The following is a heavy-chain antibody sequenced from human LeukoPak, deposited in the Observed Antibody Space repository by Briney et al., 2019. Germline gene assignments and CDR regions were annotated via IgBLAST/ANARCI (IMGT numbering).Heavy chain of an antibody. V-gene: IGHV3-23*01. CDR1: GFTFSSYA. CDR3: AKDFPDIVVVVAAPEGYYFDY. D-gene: IGHD2-15*01. J-gene: IGHJ4*02. CDR2: ISGSGGST. Sequence: GGSLRLSCAASGFTFSSYAMGWVRQAPGKGLEWVSAISGSGGSTYYADSVKGRFTISRDNSKNTLYLRMNGLRAEDTAVYYCAKDFPDIVVVVAAPEGYYFDYWGQGTLVTVSS.